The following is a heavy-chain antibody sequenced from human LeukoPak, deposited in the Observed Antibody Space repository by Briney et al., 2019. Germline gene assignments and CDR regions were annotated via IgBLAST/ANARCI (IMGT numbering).Heavy chain of an antibody. J-gene: IGHJ4*02. CDR3: ARSPLEWTQFDY. CDR2: IYYSGST. V-gene: IGHV4-61*08. Sequence: SETLSLTCTVSGGSISSGDYYWSWIRQPPGKGLEWIGYIYYSGSTNYNPSLKSRVTISVDTSKNQFSLKLSSVTAADTAVYYCARSPLEWTQFDYWGQGTLVTVSS. D-gene: IGHD3-3*01. CDR1: GGSISSGDYY.